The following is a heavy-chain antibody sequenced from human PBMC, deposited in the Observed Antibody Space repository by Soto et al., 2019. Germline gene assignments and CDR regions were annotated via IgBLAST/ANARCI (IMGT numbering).Heavy chain of an antibody. CDR2: IWYDGSNK. Sequence: QVQLVESGGGVVQPGRSLRLSCAASGFTFSSYGMHWVRQAPGKWLECVAVIWYDGSNKYYADSVKGRFTISRDNSKHTLYPQMNSLRAEDTAVYYCARVRLRWGSYSRYFDYWGQGTLVTVSS. J-gene: IGHJ4*02. D-gene: IGHD6-13*01. CDR1: GFTFSSYG. CDR3: ARVRLRWGSYSRYFDY. V-gene: IGHV3-33*01.